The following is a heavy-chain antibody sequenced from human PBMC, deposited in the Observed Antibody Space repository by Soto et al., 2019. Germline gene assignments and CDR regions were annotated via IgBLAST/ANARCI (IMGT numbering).Heavy chain of an antibody. V-gene: IGHV1-58*01. CDR1: GFIFTSSS. D-gene: IGHD3-22*01. Sequence: GASVKVSCKASGFIFTSSSVQWVRQARGQRLEWIGWITVGTGNTNYAQKFQERVTITRDMSTSTAYMELKNLRSEDTAVYYCAAGDSSGYYGGWGQGTQVTVSS. J-gene: IGHJ4*02. CDR2: ITVGTGNT. CDR3: AAGDSSGYYGG.